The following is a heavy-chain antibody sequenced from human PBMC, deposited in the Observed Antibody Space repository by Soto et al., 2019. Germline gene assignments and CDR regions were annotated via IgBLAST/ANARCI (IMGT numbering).Heavy chain of an antibody. J-gene: IGHJ4*02. V-gene: IGHV3-72*01. CDR2: IRNKPNGHTT. CDR3: STTVITAPLFEY. CDR1: GFTFSGHY. D-gene: IGHD2-21*02. Sequence: EVQLVESGGGLVQPGGSLRLSCEGSGFTFSGHYMDWVRQAPGKGLEWLGRIRNKPNGHTTAYAASVKGRFTISRDDSTNLVYLQMNSLKGEDTALYYCSTTVITAPLFEYWGQGTLVAVSS.